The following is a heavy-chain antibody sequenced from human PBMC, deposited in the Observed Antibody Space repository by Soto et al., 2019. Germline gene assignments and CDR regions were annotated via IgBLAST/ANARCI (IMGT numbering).Heavy chain of an antibody. CDR2: IYWDDDK. Sequence: GSGPTLVNPTQTLTLTCTFSGFSLSTSGVGVGWIRQPPGKALEWLALIYWDDDKRYSPSLKSRLTITKDTSKNQVVLTMTNMDPVDTATYYCAHLYYDILTGYYRYFDYWGQGTLVTVSS. J-gene: IGHJ4*02. D-gene: IGHD3-9*01. CDR1: GFSLSTSGVG. V-gene: IGHV2-5*02. CDR3: AHLYYDILTGYYRYFDY.